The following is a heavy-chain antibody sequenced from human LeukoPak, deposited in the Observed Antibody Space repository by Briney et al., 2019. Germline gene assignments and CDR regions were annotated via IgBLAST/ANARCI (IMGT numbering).Heavy chain of an antibody. CDR3: ARRGYCSGGGCYSAAFDI. CDR1: GYSFTTYW. Sequence: ESLKISCKGSGYSFTTYWIGWVRQMPGKGLEWMGIIYPGDSDTRYSPSFQGQVTISADKSISTAYLQWSSLKASDTAMYYCARRGYCSGGGCYSAAFDIWGQGTMVTVSS. V-gene: IGHV5-51*01. D-gene: IGHD2-15*01. J-gene: IGHJ3*02. CDR2: IYPGDSDT.